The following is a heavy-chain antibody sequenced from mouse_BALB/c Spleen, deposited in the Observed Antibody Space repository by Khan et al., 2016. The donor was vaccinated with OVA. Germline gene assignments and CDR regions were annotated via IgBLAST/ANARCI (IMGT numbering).Heavy chain of an antibody. CDR1: GFTFTNYG. CDR2: INTYTGEP. D-gene: IGHD2-14*01. CDR3: ARVGYNGTMDF. Sequence: QIQLVQSGPELKKPGETVQISCKASGFTFTNYGMNWVRQAPGKGLKWMGWINTYTGEPTSTDDFKGRFAFSLETSASTAYLQINSLQNEDTATYFCARVGYNGTMDFWGQGTSVTVSS. V-gene: IGHV9-3-1*01. J-gene: IGHJ4*01.